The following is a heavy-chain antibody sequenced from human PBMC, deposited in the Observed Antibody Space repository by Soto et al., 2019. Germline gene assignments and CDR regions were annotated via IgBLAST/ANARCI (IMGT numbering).Heavy chain of an antibody. V-gene: IGHV3-30-3*01. CDR3: AGGYSGYDYGLY. CDR1: GFTFSSYA. J-gene: IGHJ4*02. D-gene: IGHD5-12*01. CDR2: ISYDGSNK. Sequence: GGSLRLSCAASGFTFSSYAMHWVRQAPGKGLEWVAVISYDGSNKYYADSVKGRFTISRDNSKNTLYLQMNSLRAEDTAVYYCAGGYSGYDYGLYWGQGTLVTVSS.